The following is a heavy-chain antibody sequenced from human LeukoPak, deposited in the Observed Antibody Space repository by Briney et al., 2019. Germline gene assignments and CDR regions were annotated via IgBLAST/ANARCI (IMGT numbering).Heavy chain of an antibody. V-gene: IGHV3-74*01. CDR3: AKKAHYDAYAKYFDY. J-gene: IGHJ4*02. CDR2: INSDGSST. Sequence: GGSLRLSCAASGFTFSSYWMHWVRQAPGKGLVWVSRINSDGSSTSYADSVKGRFTISRDNSNNMLYLQMNSLRAEDTAVYYCAKKAHYDAYAKYFDYWGQGTLVTVSS. CDR1: GFTFSSYW. D-gene: IGHD4-17*01.